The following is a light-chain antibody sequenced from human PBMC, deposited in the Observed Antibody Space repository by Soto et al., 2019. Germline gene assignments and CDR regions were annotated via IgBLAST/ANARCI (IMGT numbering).Light chain of an antibody. Sequence: EIVMTQSPATLSVSQGERATLSCRASQSVSGNYLAWYQQKPGQAPGLLIYAASTRATGIPDRFSGSGSGTDFTLTISRLEPEDFAVYYCQQRSNWPPLTFGGGTKVDIK. V-gene: IGKV3D-20*02. CDR2: AAS. J-gene: IGKJ4*01. CDR3: QQRSNWPPLT. CDR1: QSVSGNY.